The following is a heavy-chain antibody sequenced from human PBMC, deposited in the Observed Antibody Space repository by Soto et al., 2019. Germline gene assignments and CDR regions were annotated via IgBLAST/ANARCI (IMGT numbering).Heavy chain of an antibody. J-gene: IGHJ4*02. Sequence: GGSLRPSCGAFGLTFSSYGMHWVRQAPGKGLGWGAVILYDGSNKYYADSVKGRFTIYRDNSKNTLYWQMNSLRAEDMAEYYCAKAATYSSSSRFDYWGQGTLVTVSS. D-gene: IGHD6-6*01. CDR3: AKAATYSSSSRFDY. CDR1: GLTFSSYG. V-gene: IGHV3-30*18. CDR2: ILYDGSNK.